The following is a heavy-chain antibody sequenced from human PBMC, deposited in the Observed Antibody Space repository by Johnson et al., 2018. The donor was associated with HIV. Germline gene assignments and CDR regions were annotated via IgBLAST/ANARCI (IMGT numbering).Heavy chain of an antibody. D-gene: IGHD6-19*01. CDR2: LNWNGGST. CDR3: ARDRRNRQWQRLDAFDI. Sequence: EVQLVESGGGVLRPGGSLRLSCPASLFTFDDYGMNWVRQAPGKGLEWVSGLNWNGGSTGYADSVKGRFTISRDNAKNSLHLQMNSLRAEDTAFYYCARDRRNRQWQRLDAFDIWGQGTMVIVSS. V-gene: IGHV3-20*04. CDR1: LFTFDDYG. J-gene: IGHJ3*02.